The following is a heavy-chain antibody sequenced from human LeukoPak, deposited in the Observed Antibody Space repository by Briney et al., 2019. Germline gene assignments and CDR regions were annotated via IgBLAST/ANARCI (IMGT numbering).Heavy chain of an antibody. Sequence: GGSLRLSCVASGFTVSSYYMNWVRQAPGKGLEWVSSISSSSSYIYYADSVKGRFTISRDNAKNLLYLQMNSLRAEDTAVYYCARVDYGSGSYGYYYYYYMDVWGKGTTVTISS. J-gene: IGHJ6*03. CDR2: ISSSSSYI. V-gene: IGHV3-21*01. D-gene: IGHD3-10*01. CDR3: ARVDYGSGSYGYYYYYYMDV. CDR1: GFTVSSYY.